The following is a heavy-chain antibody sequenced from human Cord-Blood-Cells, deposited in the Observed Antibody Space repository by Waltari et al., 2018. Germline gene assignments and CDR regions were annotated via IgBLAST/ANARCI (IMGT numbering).Heavy chain of an antibody. Sequence: QLQLQESGPGLVKPSETLSLTCTVSGGSISSSSYYWGWIPPPPGKGREWIGRIYYSGSTYYNPSLKSRVTISVDTSKNQFSLKLSSVTAADTAVYYCARAYDSSGYYYRGSYWYFDLWGRGTLVTVSS. V-gene: IGHV4-39*07. D-gene: IGHD3-22*01. CDR2: IYYSGST. CDR1: GGSISSSSYY. J-gene: IGHJ2*01. CDR3: ARAYDSSGYYYRGSYWYFDL.